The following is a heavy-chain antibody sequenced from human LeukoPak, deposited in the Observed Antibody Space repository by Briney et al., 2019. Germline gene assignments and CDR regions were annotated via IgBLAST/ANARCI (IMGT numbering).Heavy chain of an antibody. J-gene: IGHJ5*02. CDR1: GGTFSSYA. V-gene: IGHV1-69*13. D-gene: IGHD3-22*01. Sequence: SVNVSCKASGGTFSSYAISWVRQAPGQGLEWMGGIIPIFGTANYAQKFQGRVTITADESTSTAYMELSSLRSEDTAVYYCARGGYYSSGYYLNWFDPWAREPWAPFPQ. CDR3: ARGGYYSSGYYLNWFDP. CDR2: IIPIFGTA.